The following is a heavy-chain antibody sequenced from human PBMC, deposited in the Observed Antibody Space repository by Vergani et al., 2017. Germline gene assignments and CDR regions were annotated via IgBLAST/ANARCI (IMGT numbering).Heavy chain of an antibody. CDR3: ARIKYSGSWYYFDY. J-gene: IGHJ4*02. CDR1: GGSISSYY. Sequence: QVQLQESGPGLVKPSETLSLTCTVSGGSISSYYWSWIRQPPGQGLEWVGYIYYSGTTNYNPSLKSRVTLSVATSKNQVALKLSTLTAADTAVYYCARIKYSGSWYYFDYWGQGTLVTVSS. D-gene: IGHD6-13*01. CDR2: IYYSGTT. V-gene: IGHV4-59*01.